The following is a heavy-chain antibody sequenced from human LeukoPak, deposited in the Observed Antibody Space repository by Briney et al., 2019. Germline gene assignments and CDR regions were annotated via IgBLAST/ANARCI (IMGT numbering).Heavy chain of an antibody. V-gene: IGHV4-59*01. Sequence: SETLSLTCTVSGGSISSYYWSWIRQPPGKGLEWIGYIYYSGSTNYNPSLKSRVTISVDTSKNQLSLKLSSVTAADTAVYYCAGSSWDFDYWGQGTLVTVSS. CDR3: AGSSWDFDY. D-gene: IGHD2-2*01. J-gene: IGHJ4*02. CDR1: GGSISSYY. CDR2: IYYSGST.